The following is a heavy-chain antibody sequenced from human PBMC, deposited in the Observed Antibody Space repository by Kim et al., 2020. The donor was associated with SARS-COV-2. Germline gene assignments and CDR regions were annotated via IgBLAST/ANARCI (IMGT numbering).Heavy chain of an antibody. J-gene: IGHJ3*02. Sequence: TGYTQKFQRRVTMTRSTSITTAYMELSSLMSEDTAVYYCAGGGAVIGAFDIWGQGTMVTVSS. CDR3: AGGGAVIGAFDI. CDR2: T. D-gene: IGHD4-17*01. V-gene: IGHV1-8*01.